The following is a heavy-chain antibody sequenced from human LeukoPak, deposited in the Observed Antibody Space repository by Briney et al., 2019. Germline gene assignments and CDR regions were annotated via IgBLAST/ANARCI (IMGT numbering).Heavy chain of an antibody. D-gene: IGHD1-26*01. CDR2: ITSSGTYI. V-gene: IGHV3-21*01. J-gene: IGHJ6*03. Sequence: GGSLRLSCAASGFDFNNYNMNWVRQAPGKGLEWVSSITSSGTYIYYADSVKGRFTISRDNAKNSLYLQMNSLRPEDTAVYYCARDPYSGSYGDYYYYYMDVWGKGTTVTVSS. CDR1: GFDFNNYN. CDR3: ARDPYSGSYGDYYYYYMDV.